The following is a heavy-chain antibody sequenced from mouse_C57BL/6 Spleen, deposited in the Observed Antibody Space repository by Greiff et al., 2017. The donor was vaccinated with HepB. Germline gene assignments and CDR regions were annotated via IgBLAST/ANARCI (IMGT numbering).Heavy chain of an antibody. V-gene: IGHV6-3*01. CDR1: GFTFSNYW. CDR2: IRLKSDNYAT. D-gene: IGHD1-1*01. Sequence: DVKLVESGGGLVQPGGSMKLSCVASGFTFSNYWMNWVRQSPEKGLEWVAQIRLKSDNYATHYAESVKGRFTISRDDSKSSVYLQMNNLRAEDTGIYYCTEYYGSSYEWFAYWGQGTLVTVSA. CDR3: TEYYGSSYEWFAY. J-gene: IGHJ3*01.